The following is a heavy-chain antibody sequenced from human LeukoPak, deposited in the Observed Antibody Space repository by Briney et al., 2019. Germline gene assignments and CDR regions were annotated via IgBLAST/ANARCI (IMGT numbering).Heavy chain of an antibody. Sequence: GASVKVSCKASGGTFSSYAISWVRQAPGQGLEWMGGIIPIFGTANYAQKFQGRVTITADESTSTAYMELSSLRSEDTAVYYCATRTTGTTEPGDYWGQGTLVTVSS. CDR3: ATRTTGTTEPGDY. J-gene: IGHJ4*02. CDR2: IIPIFGTA. V-gene: IGHV1-69*13. CDR1: GGTFSSYA. D-gene: IGHD1-1*01.